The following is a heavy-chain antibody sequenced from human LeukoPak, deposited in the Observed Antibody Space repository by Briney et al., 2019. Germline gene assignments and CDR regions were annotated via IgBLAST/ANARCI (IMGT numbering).Heavy chain of an antibody. Sequence: ASVKVSCKASGYTFTGYYMHGVRQAPGQGLEWMGWINPNSGGTNYAQKFQGRVTMTRDTSISTAYMELSRLRSDDTAVYYCARDLWSGYSYGYGYWGQGTLVTVSS. CDR3: ARDLWSGYSYGYGY. CDR1: GYTFTGYY. J-gene: IGHJ4*02. D-gene: IGHD5-18*01. CDR2: INPNSGGT. V-gene: IGHV1-2*02.